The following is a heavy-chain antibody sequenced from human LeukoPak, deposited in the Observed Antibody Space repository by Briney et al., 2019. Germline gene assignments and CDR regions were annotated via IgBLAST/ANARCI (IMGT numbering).Heavy chain of an antibody. V-gene: IGHV3-30-3*01. CDR3: ARESVAGTDY. D-gene: IGHD6-19*01. J-gene: IGHJ4*02. CDR2: ISDDGSNK. Sequence: PGRALRHSCAASGFTLSSYAMHWVRQAPGKGLEWVEVISDDGSNKYYADSVKGRFTISRDNSKNTLYLQMNSLRAEDTAVYYCARESVAGTDYWGQGTLVTVSS. CDR1: GFTLSSYA.